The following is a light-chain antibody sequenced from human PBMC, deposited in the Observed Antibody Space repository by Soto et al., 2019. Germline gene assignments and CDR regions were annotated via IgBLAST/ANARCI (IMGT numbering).Light chain of an antibody. CDR1: QSVSSN. CDR2: GAS. V-gene: IGKV3-15*01. Sequence: EVVMTQSPDTLSVSPGERATLSCRASQSVSSNLAWYQQKLGQAPRLLIYGASTRATGISARISGSGSGTEFTLTISSIQSEDFAIYYCQQYNNWPRTFGQGTRVEIK. CDR3: QQYNNWPRT. J-gene: IGKJ1*01.